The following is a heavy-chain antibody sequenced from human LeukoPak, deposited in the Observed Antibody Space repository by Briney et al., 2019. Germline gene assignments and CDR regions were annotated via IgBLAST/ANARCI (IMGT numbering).Heavy chain of an antibody. J-gene: IGHJ4*02. CDR3: TRDSYSSAWD. CDR1: GFTFSGYG. D-gene: IGHD6-19*01. CDR2: ISSSGSTI. Sequence: GGSLRLSCAASGFTFSGYGMNWVRQAPGKGLEWVSYISSSGSTIYYADSMKGRFTISRDNAKNTLFLQMNSLRAEDTAVYYCTRDSYSSAWDWGQGTLVTVSS. V-gene: IGHV3-48*03.